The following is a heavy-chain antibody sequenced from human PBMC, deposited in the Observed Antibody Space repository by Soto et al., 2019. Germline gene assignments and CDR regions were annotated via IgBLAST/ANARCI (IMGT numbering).Heavy chain of an antibody. D-gene: IGHD6-13*01. CDR3: ARRIAARRNYDAFDI. CDR2: IYPGDSDT. J-gene: IGHJ3*02. V-gene: IGHV5-51*01. CDR1: GYSFTTYW. Sequence: GEALKISLKCSGYSFTTYWCGWVRQMPGKGLEWMGIIYPGDSDTRYSPSFQGQFTISADKSISTAYLQWSSLKASDTAMYYCARRIAARRNYDAFDIWGQGTMVTVSS.